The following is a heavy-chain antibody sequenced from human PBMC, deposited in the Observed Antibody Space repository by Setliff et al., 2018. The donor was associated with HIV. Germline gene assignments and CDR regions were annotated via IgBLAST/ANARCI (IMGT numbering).Heavy chain of an antibody. V-gene: IGHV4-39*01. J-gene: IGHJ4*02. CDR1: SGSIGSNYY. CDR3: ARPALGIGGGSMFDS. Sequence: PSETLSLTCSVSSGSIGSNYYWGWVRRPPGKGLEWIGNVHFGGSTYYNPSLDSRVTIHVATSNKQFFLSLSSVTAADTAVYYCARPALGIGGGSMFDSWGQGILVTVSS. D-gene: IGHD3-3*01. CDR2: VHFGGST.